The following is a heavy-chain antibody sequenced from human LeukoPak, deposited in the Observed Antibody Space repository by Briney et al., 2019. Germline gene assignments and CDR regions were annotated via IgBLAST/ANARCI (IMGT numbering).Heavy chain of an antibody. CDR3: ARGVGDY. J-gene: IGHJ4*02. CDR2: INRSGSN. CDR1: GGSFSGYH. V-gene: IGHV4-34*01. Sequence: SETLSLTCAVYGGSFSGYHWSWIRQPPGKGLEWIGEINRSGSNNYNPSLKSRVTISGDTSKNLYSLRLSSVTAADTAVYFCARGVGDYWGRGTLVTVS.